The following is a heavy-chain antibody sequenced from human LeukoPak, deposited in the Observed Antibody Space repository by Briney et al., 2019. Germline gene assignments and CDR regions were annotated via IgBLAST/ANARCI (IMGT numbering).Heavy chain of an antibody. CDR1: GYTFTSYD. CDR2: MNPNSGNT. J-gene: IGHJ4*02. V-gene: IGHV1-8*01. Sequence: ASVKVSCKASGYTFTSYDINWVRQATGQGLEWMGWMNPNSGNTGYAQKFQGRVTMTRNTSISTDYMELSNLRSEDPGVYYCSRGKIMFVGYDDSSVSLDYWGQGTLVTVSS. CDR3: SRGKIMFVGYDDSSVSLDY. D-gene: IGHD3-22*01.